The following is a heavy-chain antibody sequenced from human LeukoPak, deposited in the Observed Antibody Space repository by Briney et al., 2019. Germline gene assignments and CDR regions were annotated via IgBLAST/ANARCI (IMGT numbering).Heavy chain of an antibody. D-gene: IGHD3-22*01. V-gene: IGHV3-30*18. Sequence: PGGSLRLSCAASGFTFSTYGMHWVRQAPGKGLEWVAIISYDGNNKYYADSVKGRFTISRDNSKNMLYLQMNSLRAEDTAVYYCAKDPRPYDSSGYYPDYWGQGTLVTVSS. CDR2: ISYDGNNK. J-gene: IGHJ4*02. CDR3: AKDPRPYDSSGYYPDY. CDR1: GFTFSTYG.